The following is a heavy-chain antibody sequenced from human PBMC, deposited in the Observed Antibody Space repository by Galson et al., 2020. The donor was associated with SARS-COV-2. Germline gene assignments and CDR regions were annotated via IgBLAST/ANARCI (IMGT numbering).Heavy chain of an antibody. CDR2: IYYSGNS. Sequence: SETLSLTCSVSGGSISSHYWSWIRQPPGKGLEWIGYIYYSGNSKYNHSLKSRVTMSVDTSKNQFSLKVNSVTAADTAVYYCAREARTYSSSWYGHFDYWGQGTLVTVSS. J-gene: IGHJ4*02. D-gene: IGHD6-13*01. CDR1: GGSISSHY. V-gene: IGHV4-59*11. CDR3: AREARTYSSSWYGHFDY.